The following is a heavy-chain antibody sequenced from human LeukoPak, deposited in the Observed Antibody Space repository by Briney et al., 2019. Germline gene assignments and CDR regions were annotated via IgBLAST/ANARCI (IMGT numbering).Heavy chain of an antibody. CDR1: GFTFGDYP. J-gene: IGHJ4*02. D-gene: IGHD5-18*01. CDR3: TRRGYTYGLKLYYFDY. CDR2: IRSTDYGGTT. V-gene: IGHV3-49*04. Sequence: PGRSLRLSCTASGFTFGDYPLSWVRQAPGKGLEWVGLIRSTDYGGTTEYAASVKGRFAISRDDSKSIAYLQMSSLKTADTAMYYCTRRGYTYGLKLYYFDYWGQGTLVTVSS.